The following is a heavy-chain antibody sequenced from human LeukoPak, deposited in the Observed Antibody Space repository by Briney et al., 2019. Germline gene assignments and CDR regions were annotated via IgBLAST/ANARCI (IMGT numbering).Heavy chain of an antibody. V-gene: IGHV3-30*02. D-gene: IGHD3-22*01. Sequence: GGSLRLSCAASGFTFSNHGMHWVRQAPGKGLEWVAFTRYDGSNEYYADSVKGRFSISRDNSKNTLYLQMSSLRAEDTAVYYCAKAHLGDYYDSSGYYLGDDAFDIWGQGTMVTVSS. CDR1: GFTFSNHG. CDR3: AKAHLGDYYDSSGYYLGDDAFDI. J-gene: IGHJ3*02. CDR2: TRYDGSNE.